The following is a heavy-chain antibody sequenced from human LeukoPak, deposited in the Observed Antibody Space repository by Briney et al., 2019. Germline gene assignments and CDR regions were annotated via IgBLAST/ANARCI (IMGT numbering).Heavy chain of an antibody. CDR3: ARTYGDYVGSNWFDP. V-gene: IGHV4-4*09. D-gene: IGHD4-17*01. CDR1: GGSISSYY. Sequence: PSETLSLTCTVSGGSISSYYWSWIRQPPGKGLEWIGYIYTSGSTNYNPSLKSRVTISVDTSKNQFSLKLSSVTAADTAVYYCARTYGDYVGSNWFDPWGQGTPVTVSS. J-gene: IGHJ5*02. CDR2: IYTSGST.